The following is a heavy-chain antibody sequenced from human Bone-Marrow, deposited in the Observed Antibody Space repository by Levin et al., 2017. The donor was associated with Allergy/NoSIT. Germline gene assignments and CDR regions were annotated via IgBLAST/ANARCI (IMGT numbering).Heavy chain of an antibody. CDR1: GDSVSSISAT. CDR3: TRYLSSTSCCAYDALDI. CDR2: TYYRSKWYY. Sequence: SQTLSLTCAISGDSVSSISATWNWIRQSPSRGLEWLGRTYYRSKWYYEYAVSVKSRITINPDTSMNQFSLQLNSVTPEDTAVYYCTRYLSSTSCCAYDALDIWGQGAMVTVSS. V-gene: IGHV6-1*01. J-gene: IGHJ3*02. D-gene: IGHD2-2*01.